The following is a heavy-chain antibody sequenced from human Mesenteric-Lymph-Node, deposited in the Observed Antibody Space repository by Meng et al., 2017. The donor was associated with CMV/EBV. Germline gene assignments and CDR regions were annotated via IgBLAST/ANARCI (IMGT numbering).Heavy chain of an antibody. V-gene: IGHV3-11*01. CDR2: ISSSGYTI. CDR3: ARDGDNSGYYFDY. Sequence: CAASGFTFSDCYISWIRQVPGKGLEWVSYISSSGYTIYSDSVKGRFTISRDNAKNSLYLEMHSLRAEDTAVYYCARDGDNSGYYFDYWGQGTLVTVSS. CDR1: GFTFSDCY. J-gene: IGHJ4*02. D-gene: IGHD3-22*01.